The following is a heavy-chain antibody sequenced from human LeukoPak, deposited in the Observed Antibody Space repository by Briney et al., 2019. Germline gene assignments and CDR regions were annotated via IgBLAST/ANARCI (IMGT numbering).Heavy chain of an antibody. Sequence: GGSLRLSCTASGFTFSNFWMGWVRQAPGKGLEWVANIKQDETEKFYLGSVKGRFTISRDNAKNSLYLQMNSLRAEDTAVYYCARDLAYWGQGTLVTDSS. CDR3: ARDLAY. CDR2: IKQDETEK. J-gene: IGHJ4*02. V-gene: IGHV3-7*01. CDR1: GFTFSNFW.